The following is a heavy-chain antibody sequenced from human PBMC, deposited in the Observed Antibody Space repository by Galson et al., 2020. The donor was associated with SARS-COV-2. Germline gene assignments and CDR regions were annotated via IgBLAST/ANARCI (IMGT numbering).Heavy chain of an antibody. J-gene: IGHJ4*02. V-gene: IGHV2-70*04. CDR2: IDWDDDK. CDR3: ARDDYCLGRCSRKD. D-gene: IGHD3-16*01. Sequence: SGPTLVKPTQTVTLTCTFSGFSLSTRGMRVSWIRQPPGKALEWLARIDWDDDKLYSPSLKTRLTISKDTSKKQVVLTMTNMDPVETATYFCARDDYCLGRCSRKDWGQGSLATVGS. CDR1: GFSLSTRGMR.